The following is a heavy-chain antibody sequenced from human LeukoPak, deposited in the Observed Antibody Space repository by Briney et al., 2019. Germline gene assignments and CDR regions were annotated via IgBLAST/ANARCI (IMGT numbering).Heavy chain of an antibody. J-gene: IGHJ3*02. V-gene: IGHV3-23*01. D-gene: IGHD1/OR15-1a*01. CDR3: AKDIDNWNNGGTAFDI. CDR1: GFTFSSYA. CDR2: ISGSGGST. Sequence: GGSLRLSCAASGFTFSSYAMSWVRQAPGKGLEWVSAISGSGGSTYYADSVKGRFTISRDNSKNTLYLQMNSLRAEDTALYYCAKDIDNWNNGGTAFDIWGQGTMVTVSS.